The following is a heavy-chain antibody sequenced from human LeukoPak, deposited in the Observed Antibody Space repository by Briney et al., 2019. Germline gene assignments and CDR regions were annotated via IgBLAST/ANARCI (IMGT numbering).Heavy chain of an antibody. CDR3: ARGIHSSGYYYVIVPYFDY. D-gene: IGHD3-22*01. V-gene: IGHV3-7*02. Sequence: TGGSLRLSCAASGFNFNTYWMSWVRQTPGKGLEWVANIKEDGSEKYYMDSVKGRFTISRDNVKNSLYLQMNSLRAEDTAIYYCARGIHSSGYYYVIVPYFDYWGQGALVTVSS. CDR2: IKEDGSEK. CDR1: GFNFNTYW. J-gene: IGHJ4*02.